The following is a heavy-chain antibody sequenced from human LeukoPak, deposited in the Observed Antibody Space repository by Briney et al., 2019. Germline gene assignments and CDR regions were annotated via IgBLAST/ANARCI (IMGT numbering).Heavy chain of an antibody. CDR2: ISTSSSYI. V-gene: IGHV3-21*01. Sequence: GGSLRLSCAASGFTFSSHSMNWVRQAPGKGLEWVSSISTSSSYIYYADSVKGRFTISRDNAKNSLYLQMNSLRAGDTAVYYCARDSFRGSYSDYWGQGTLVTVSS. CDR1: GFTFSSHS. D-gene: IGHD1-26*01. J-gene: IGHJ4*02. CDR3: ARDSFRGSYSDY.